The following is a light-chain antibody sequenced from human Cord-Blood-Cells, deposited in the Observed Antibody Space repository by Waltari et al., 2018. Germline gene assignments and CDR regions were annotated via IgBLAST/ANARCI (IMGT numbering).Light chain of an antibody. CDR1: SGSIHRIL. Sequence: NFVLTQPNSSSESPGKPVTISCTRSSGSIHRILVPSYPQRPGSAPTTLLYEDNQRPSGVPDRFSGSIDSSSNSASLTISGLKTEDEADYYCQSYDSSNQVFGGGTKLTVL. CDR3: QSYDSSNQV. CDR2: EDN. J-gene: IGLJ3*02. V-gene: IGLV6-57*03.